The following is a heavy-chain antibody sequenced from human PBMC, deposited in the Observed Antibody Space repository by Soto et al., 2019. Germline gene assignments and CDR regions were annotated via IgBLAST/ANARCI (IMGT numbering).Heavy chain of an antibody. J-gene: IGHJ4*02. V-gene: IGHV1-18*04. D-gene: IGHD6-19*01. CDR1: GYTFTSYG. Sequence: QVQLVQSGAEVKKPGASVKVSCKASGYTFTSYGISWVRQPPGQGLEWMGWISAYNGKINYAQHLQCRVTMTTDTSTNTAYMDLRSLRSDDTAVYYCARVDSSGWYVIDYWGQGTLVTVSS. CDR2: ISAYNGKI. CDR3: ARVDSSGWYVIDY.